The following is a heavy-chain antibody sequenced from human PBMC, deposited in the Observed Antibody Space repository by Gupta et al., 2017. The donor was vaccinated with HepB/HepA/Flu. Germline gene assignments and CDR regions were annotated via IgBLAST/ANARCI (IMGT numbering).Heavy chain of an antibody. V-gene: IGHV3-23*01. D-gene: IGHD3-10*02. J-gene: IGHJ4*02. CDR1: GFTFSSYT. CDR3: AKLDVDLDF. CDR2: ISGGGGTT. Sequence: EVQLLESGGNLLQPGESLRLSCTASGFTFSSYTMSWVRQAPGKGLEWVAAISGGGGTTDDAGSVKGRFTISIDNSKNTLYLQLNRLRAEDTAVYDCAKLDVDLDFWGQGTMVTVSS.